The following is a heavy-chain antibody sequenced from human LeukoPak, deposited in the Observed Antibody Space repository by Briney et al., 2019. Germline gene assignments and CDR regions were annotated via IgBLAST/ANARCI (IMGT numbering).Heavy chain of an antibody. Sequence: SETLSLTCTVSGGSISSYYWSWIRQPPGKGLEWIGYIYYSGSTNYNPSLKSRVTISVDTSKNQFSLKLSSVTAADTAVYYCARSFTSGSYFSLRYWGQGTLVTVSS. J-gene: IGHJ4*02. CDR3: ARSFTSGSYFSLRY. D-gene: IGHD1-26*01. CDR2: IYYSGST. CDR1: GGSISSYY. V-gene: IGHV4-59*01.